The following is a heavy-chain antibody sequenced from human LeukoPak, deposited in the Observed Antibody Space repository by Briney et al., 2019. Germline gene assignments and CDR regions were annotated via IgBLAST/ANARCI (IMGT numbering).Heavy chain of an antibody. V-gene: IGHV3-74*01. D-gene: IGHD3-16*01. CDR3: AKGAGYALYYFDY. J-gene: IGHJ4*02. Sequence: QPGGSLRLSCAASGFTFSSYWMHWVRQAPGKGLAWVSRINSDGSSTSYADSVKGRFTISRDNAKNTLYLQMNSLRAEDTAVFYCAKGAGYALYYFDYWGQGTLVTVSS. CDR2: INSDGSST. CDR1: GFTFSSYW.